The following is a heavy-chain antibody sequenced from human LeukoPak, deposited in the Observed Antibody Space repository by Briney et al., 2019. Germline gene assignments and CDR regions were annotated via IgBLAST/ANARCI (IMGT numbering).Heavy chain of an antibody. CDR3: AKGATVTSPYYYYMDV. CDR1: GFTFDDYA. D-gene: IGHD4-11*01. Sequence: GGSLRLSCAASGFTFDDYAMHWVRQAPGKGLEWVSLISWDGGSTYYADSVKGRFTISRDNSKNSLYLQMNSLRAEDTALYYCAKGATVTSPYYYYMDVWGKGTTVTVSS. V-gene: IGHV3-43D*03. CDR2: ISWDGGST. J-gene: IGHJ6*03.